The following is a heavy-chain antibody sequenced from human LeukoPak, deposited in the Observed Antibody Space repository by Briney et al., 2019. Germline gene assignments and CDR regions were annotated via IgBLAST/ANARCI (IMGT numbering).Heavy chain of an antibody. V-gene: IGHV4-31*03. Sequence: SQTLSLTCTVSGGSISSGGYYWRWIRQHPGKGLEWIGYIYYSGSTYYNPSLKSRVTISVDTSKNQFSLKLSSVTAADTAVYYCARVLAVAGNDYWGQGTLVTVSS. D-gene: IGHD6-19*01. J-gene: IGHJ4*02. CDR1: GGSISSGGYY. CDR2: IYYSGST. CDR3: ARVLAVAGNDY.